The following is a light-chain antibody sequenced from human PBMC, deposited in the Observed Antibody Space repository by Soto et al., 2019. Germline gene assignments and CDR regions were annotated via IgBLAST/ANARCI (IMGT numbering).Light chain of an antibody. CDR2: DAA. Sequence: ETVLTQSPGTLSLSPGERATLSCRASQSVISTYLAWYQQKPGQAPRLLIFDAASRAPGIPDRFIGSGSGTDFTLTISRLEPEDFAVYFCQQYGTSPCTFGQGTKLEIK. CDR3: QQYGTSPCT. V-gene: IGKV3-20*01. J-gene: IGKJ2*02. CDR1: QSVISTY.